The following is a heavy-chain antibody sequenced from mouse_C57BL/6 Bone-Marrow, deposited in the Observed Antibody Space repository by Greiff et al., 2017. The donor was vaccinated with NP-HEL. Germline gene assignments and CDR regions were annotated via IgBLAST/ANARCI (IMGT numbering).Heavy chain of an antibody. V-gene: IGHV14-2*01. J-gene: IGHJ3*01. CDR3: ARSYTAY. CDR1: GFNIKDYY. Sequence: EVQLQQSGAELVKPGASVKLSCTASGFNIKDYYMHWVKQRTEQGLEWIGRIDPEDGETKYAQKFQGKATITADTSSNTAYLQLSSLTAEYTAVYYCARSYTAYWGQGTLVTVSA. CDR2: IDPEDGET.